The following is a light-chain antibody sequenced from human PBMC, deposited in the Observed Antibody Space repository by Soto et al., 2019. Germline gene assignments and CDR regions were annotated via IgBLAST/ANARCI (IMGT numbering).Light chain of an antibody. CDR3: QQYNDNWT. J-gene: IGKJ1*01. CDR2: KAS. CDR1: QSISSW. V-gene: IGKV1-5*03. Sequence: DIQMTQSPSTLSASVGDRVTITCRASQSISSWLAWYQQKPGTAPKLLIYKASTLQTGVPSMFSGSGSGTEFTTTISSLQHDDFATYYCQQYNDNWTFGQGTKVEIK.